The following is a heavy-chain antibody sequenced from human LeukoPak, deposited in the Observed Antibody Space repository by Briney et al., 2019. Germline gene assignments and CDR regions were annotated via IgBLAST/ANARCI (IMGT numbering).Heavy chain of an antibody. J-gene: IGHJ4*02. Sequence: GGSLRLSCAASGFTFSSYGMHWVRQAPGKGLEWVAVISYDGSNKYYADSVKGRFTISRDNSKNTLYLQMNSLRAEDTAVYYCAKYSVAAADFDYWGQGTLVTVFS. V-gene: IGHV3-30*18. CDR1: GFTFSSYG. D-gene: IGHD6-13*01. CDR2: ISYDGSNK. CDR3: AKYSVAAADFDY.